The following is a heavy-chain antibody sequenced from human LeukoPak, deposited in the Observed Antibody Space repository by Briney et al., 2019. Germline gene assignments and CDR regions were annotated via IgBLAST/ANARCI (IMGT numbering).Heavy chain of an antibody. J-gene: IGHJ4*02. CDR2: ISGSGGST. CDR3: AKDRIVGATARLFDY. CDR1: VFTFSSYA. Sequence: GASLRLSCAASVFTFSSYAMSWVRQAPGKGLGWVSAISGSGGSTYYADSVKGRFTISRDNSKNTLYLQMNSLRAEDTAVYYCAKDRIVGATARLFDYWGQGTLVTVSS. D-gene: IGHD1-26*01. V-gene: IGHV3-23*01.